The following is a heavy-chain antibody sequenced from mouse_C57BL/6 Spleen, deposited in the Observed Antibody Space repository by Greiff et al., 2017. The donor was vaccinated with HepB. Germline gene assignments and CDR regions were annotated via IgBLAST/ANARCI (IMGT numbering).Heavy chain of an antibody. CDR2: IDPSDSYT. V-gene: IGHV1-69*01. CDR3: AKNYDYDIGGFDY. D-gene: IGHD2-4*01. J-gene: IGHJ2*01. CDR1: GYTFTSYW. Sequence: VQLKQPGAELVMPGASVKLSCKASGYTFTSYWMHWVKQRPGQGLEWIGEIDPSDSYTNYNQKFKGKSTLTVDKSSSTAYMQLSSLTSEDSAVYYCAKNYDYDIGGFDYWGQGTTLTVSS.